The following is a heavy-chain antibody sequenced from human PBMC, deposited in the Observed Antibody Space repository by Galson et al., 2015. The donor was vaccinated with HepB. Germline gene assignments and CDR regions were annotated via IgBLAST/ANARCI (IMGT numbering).Heavy chain of an antibody. Sequence: SLRLSCAASGFTFSNFGMHWVRQAPGKGLEWVALIWFDGSNKYYADSVRGRFTISRDNSKSTLYLQMNSLRAEDTAAYYCARSYQHLETPAAFWGQGILVTVSS. D-gene: IGHD2-21*01. CDR3: ARSYQHLETPAAF. CDR2: IWFDGSNK. CDR1: GFTFSNFG. V-gene: IGHV3-33*01. J-gene: IGHJ4*02.